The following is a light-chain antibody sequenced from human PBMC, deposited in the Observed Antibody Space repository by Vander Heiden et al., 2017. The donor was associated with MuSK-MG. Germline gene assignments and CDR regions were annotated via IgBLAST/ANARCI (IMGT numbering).Light chain of an antibody. CDR2: EVS. J-gene: IGLJ1*01. V-gene: IGLV2-8*01. Sequence: HSALTQPPSASASPGQSVTISCTGTSSDVGGYNYVSWYQQHPGKAPKLMIYEVSKRPSGVPDRFSGSKSGNTASLTVSGLQAEDEADYYCSSYAGSNNNYVFGTGTKVTVL. CDR3: SSYAGSNNNYV. CDR1: SSDVGGYNY.